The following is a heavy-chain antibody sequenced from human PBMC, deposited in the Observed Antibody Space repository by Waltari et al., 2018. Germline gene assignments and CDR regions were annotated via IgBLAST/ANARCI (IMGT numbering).Heavy chain of an antibody. D-gene: IGHD5-12*01. V-gene: IGHV4-39*01. CDR1: GGSLSSSSYF. Sequence: LQLQESGAGLVKPSETLSLPCTVAGGSLSSSSYFWSWFRQPPGKGLEWIGSIYYSGSTYYNLSLKSRVTISVDRSTNQVSLKLTSVTAADTAVYFCAREVPRNGYIGLIYYYMDVWGKGTTVTVSS. J-gene: IGHJ6*03. CDR2: IYYSGST. CDR3: AREVPRNGYIGLIYYYMDV.